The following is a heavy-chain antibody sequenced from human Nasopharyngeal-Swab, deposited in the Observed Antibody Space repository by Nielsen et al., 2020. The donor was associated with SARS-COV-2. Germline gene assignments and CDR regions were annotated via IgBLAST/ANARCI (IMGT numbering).Heavy chain of an antibody. J-gene: IGHJ6*02. CDR3: ATHGSGRIGGMDV. CDR1: GFTFSSYA. Sequence: GGSLRLSCAASGFTFSSYAMSWVRQAPGKGLEWVSAISGSGGSPYYADSVKGRFTISRDNSKNTLYLQMNSLRAEDTAVYYCATHGSGRIGGMDVWGQGTTVTVSS. D-gene: IGHD3-10*01. CDR2: ISGSGGSP. V-gene: IGHV3-23*01.